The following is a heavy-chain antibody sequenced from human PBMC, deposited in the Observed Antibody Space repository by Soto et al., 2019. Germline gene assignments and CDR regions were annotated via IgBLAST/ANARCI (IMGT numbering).Heavy chain of an antibody. CDR2: ISYSGST. D-gene: IGHD6-19*01. CDR1: GGSISSSSYY. V-gene: IGHV4-39*01. Sequence: PSETLSLTCTVSGGSISSSSYYWGWIRQPPGKGLEWIGSISYSGSTYYNPSLKSRVTMSVDTSKNQFSLKLSSVTAADTAVYYCARLPRIAVAGAYYYYGMDVWGQGTTVTVSS. CDR3: ARLPRIAVAGAYYYYGMDV. J-gene: IGHJ6*02.